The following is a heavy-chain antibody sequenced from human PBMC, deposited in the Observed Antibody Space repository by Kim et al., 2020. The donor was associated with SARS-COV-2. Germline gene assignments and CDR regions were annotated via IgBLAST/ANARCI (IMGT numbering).Heavy chain of an antibody. J-gene: IGHJ3*02. Sequence: SETLSLTCTVSGGSISGGGYYWSWIRQHPGKGLEWIGYIYYSGSTYYNPSLKSRVTISVDTSKNQFSLKLSSVTAADTAVYYCARAQITMIVVDAFDIWGQGTMVTVSS. V-gene: IGHV4-31*03. CDR1: GGSISGGGYY. D-gene: IGHD3-22*01. CDR2: IYYSGST. CDR3: ARAQITMIVVDAFDI.